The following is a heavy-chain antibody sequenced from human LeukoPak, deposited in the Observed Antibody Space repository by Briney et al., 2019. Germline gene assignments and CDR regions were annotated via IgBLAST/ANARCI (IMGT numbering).Heavy chain of an antibody. D-gene: IGHD2-2*01. J-gene: IGHJ5*02. CDR3: AKDGYQLALYFSPPPKRFDP. CDR2: ISGSGGST. CDR1: GFTFSSYA. Sequence: AGGSLRLSCATSGFTFSSYAMSWVRQAPGKGLEWVSAISGSGGSTYYADSVKGRFTISRDNSKNTLYLQMNSLRAEDTAVYYCAKDGYQLALYFSPPPKRFDPWGQGTLVTVSS. V-gene: IGHV3-23*01.